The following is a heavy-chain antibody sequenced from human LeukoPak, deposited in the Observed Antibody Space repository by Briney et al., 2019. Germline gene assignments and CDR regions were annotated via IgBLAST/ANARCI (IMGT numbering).Heavy chain of an antibody. CDR3: ARAPAATYCSGSSCSMPDY. CDR2: ISGSGGST. D-gene: IGHD2-15*01. CDR1: GFTFSSYA. V-gene: IGHV3-23*01. J-gene: IGHJ4*02. Sequence: GGSLRLSCAASGFTFSSYAMSWVRQAPGKGLEWVSAISGSGGSTYYADSVKGRFTISRDNSKNTLYLQMNSLRAEDTAVYYCARAPAATYCSGSSCSMPDYWGQGTLVTVSS.